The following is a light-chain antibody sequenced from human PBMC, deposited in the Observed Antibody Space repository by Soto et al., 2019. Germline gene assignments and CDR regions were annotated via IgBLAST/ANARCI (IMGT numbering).Light chain of an antibody. Sequence: DIQMTRSPPSVSASVGDRVTITCRASQDVGKWLAWYQQKQGKAPTLLIHGASSLQSGVPPRYSGIGYGTDGTLTISSLQPEDGATYDGQQANSFTITFGQGTRLEIK. V-gene: IGKV1-12*01. CDR1: QDVGKW. J-gene: IGKJ5*01. CDR3: QQANSFTIT. CDR2: GAS.